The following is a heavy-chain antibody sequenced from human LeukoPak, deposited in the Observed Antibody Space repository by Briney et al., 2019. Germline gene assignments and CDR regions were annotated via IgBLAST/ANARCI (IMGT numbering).Heavy chain of an antibody. D-gene: IGHD3-22*01. J-gene: IGHJ4*02. V-gene: IGHV3-74*01. CDR3: ARLTPYYYDSSF. Sequence: GGSLRLSCAASGFIFSSYTMNWVRQAPGKGLGWVSRINSDGSSTSYADSVKGRFTISRDNAKNTLYLQMNSLRAEDTAVYYCARLTPYYYDSSFWGQGALVTVSS. CDR1: GFIFSSYT. CDR2: INSDGSST.